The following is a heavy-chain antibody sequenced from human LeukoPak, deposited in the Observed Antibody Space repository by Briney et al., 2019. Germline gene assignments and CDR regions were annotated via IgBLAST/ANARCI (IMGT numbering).Heavy chain of an antibody. D-gene: IGHD4-11*01. V-gene: IGHV4-39*07. J-gene: IGHJ5*02. Sequence: WETLSLTCNVSGGSISSNTYFWGWIRRPPGKGPEWIGSIRYSGSTYYNPSLKSRVTISVDTSKNQFSLKLSSVTAADTAVYYCARGTVYNWFDPWGQGTLVTVSS. CDR3: ARGTVYNWFDP. CDR1: GGSISSNTYF. CDR2: IRYSGST.